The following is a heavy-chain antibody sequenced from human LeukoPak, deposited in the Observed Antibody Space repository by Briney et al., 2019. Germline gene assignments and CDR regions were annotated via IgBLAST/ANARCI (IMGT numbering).Heavy chain of an antibody. V-gene: IGHV5-51*01. D-gene: IGHD5-12*01. CDR2: IYPGDSDT. J-gene: IGHJ4*02. CDR1: GYSFTSYW. Sequence: GESLKISCMGSGYSFTSYWIGWVRQMPGKGLEWMGIIYPGDSDTRYSPSFQGQVTISADKSISTAYLQWSSLKASDTAMYYCARHIGYSGGYTTFDYWGQGTLVTVSS. CDR3: ARHIGYSGGYTTFDY.